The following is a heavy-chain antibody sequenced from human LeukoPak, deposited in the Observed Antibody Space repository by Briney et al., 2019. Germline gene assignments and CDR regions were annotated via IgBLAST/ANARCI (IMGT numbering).Heavy chain of an antibody. D-gene: IGHD3-3*01. CDR3: AKAAYYDFWSGYYTDY. J-gene: IGHJ4*02. CDR2: ISYDGSNK. CDR1: GFTFSSYG. Sequence: GGSLRLSCAASGFTFSSYGMHWVRQAPGKGLEGVAVISYDGSNKYYADSVKGRFTISRDNSKNTLYLQMNSLRAEDTAVYYCAKAAYYDFWSGYYTDYWGQGTLVTVSS. V-gene: IGHV3-30*18.